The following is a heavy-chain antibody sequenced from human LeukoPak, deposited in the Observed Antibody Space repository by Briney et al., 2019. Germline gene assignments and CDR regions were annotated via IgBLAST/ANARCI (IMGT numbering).Heavy chain of an antibody. CDR2: ISGSGGST. CDR3: AKAAEPSRAYCGGDCYPDY. CDR1: GFTFSSYA. J-gene: IGHJ4*02. V-gene: IGHV3-23*01. D-gene: IGHD2-21*01. Sequence: GGSLRLSCAASGFTFSSYAMSWVRQAPGKGLEWVSAISGSGGSTYYADSVKGRFTISRDNSKNTLYLQMNSLRAEDTAVYYCAKAAEPSRAYCGGDCYPDYWGQGTLVTVSS.